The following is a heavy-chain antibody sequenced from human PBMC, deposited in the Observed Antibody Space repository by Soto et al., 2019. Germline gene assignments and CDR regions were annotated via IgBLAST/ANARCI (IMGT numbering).Heavy chain of an antibody. J-gene: IGHJ4*02. CDR3: ARCGGDCFSPTPPDY. V-gene: IGHV3-30*03. CDR2: ISYDGSNK. Sequence: QVQLVESGGGVVQPGRSLRLSCAASGFTFSSYGMHWVRQAPGKGLEWVAVISYDGSNKYYADSVKGRFTISRDNSKNTLYLQMNSLRAEDTAVXXCARCGGDCFSPTPPDYWGQGTLVTVSS. D-gene: IGHD2-21*02. CDR1: GFTFSSYG.